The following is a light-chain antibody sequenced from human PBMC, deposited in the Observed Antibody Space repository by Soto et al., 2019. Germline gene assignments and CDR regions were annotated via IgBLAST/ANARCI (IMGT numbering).Light chain of an antibody. Sequence: QSVLTQPPSVSGAPGQKVTISCTGSSSNIGAGYDVNWYHQLPGTAPKLLIHGNSNRPSGVPDRFSGSKSGTSASLAITGLQAEDEADYFCQSYDSSLSGYVSGNGTKVTVL. V-gene: IGLV1-40*01. CDR1: SSNIGAGYD. CDR3: QSYDSSLSGYV. J-gene: IGLJ1*01. CDR2: GNS.